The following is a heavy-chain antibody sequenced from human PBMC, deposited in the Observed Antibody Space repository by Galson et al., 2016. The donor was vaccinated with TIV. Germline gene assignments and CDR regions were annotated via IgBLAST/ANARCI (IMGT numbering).Heavy chain of an antibody. J-gene: IGHJ4*02. V-gene: IGHV3-21*01. CDR1: AFTFSNFA. CDR3: VRGMQLRPY. CDR2: ISRSSTSI. Sequence: SLRLSCAVSAFTFSNFAMSWVRQAPGKGLEWVSSISRSSTSIYYADSVKGRFTITRDNAKNSLYLQMNSLRAEDTAVYYCVRGMQLRPYWGQGTLVTVSS. D-gene: IGHD6-13*01.